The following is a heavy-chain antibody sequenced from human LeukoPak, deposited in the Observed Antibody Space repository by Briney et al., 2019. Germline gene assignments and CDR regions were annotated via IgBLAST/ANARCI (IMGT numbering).Heavy chain of an antibody. CDR2: ISGSGSLT. CDR1: GFTFSTYA. Sequence: GGSLRLSCAASGFTFSTYAMSWVRQAPGKGLEWVSSISGSGSLTYYAGSVKGRFTISRDNSKNTLYLQMNSLRVEDTAVYYCAKDRPKYYDSSGHYYRRDGDYWGQGTLVTVSS. J-gene: IGHJ4*02. CDR3: AKDRPKYYDSSGHYYRRDGDY. V-gene: IGHV3-23*01. D-gene: IGHD3-22*01.